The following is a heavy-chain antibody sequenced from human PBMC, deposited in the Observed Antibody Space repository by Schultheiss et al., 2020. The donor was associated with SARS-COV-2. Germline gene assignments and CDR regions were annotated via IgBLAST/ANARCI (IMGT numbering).Heavy chain of an antibody. Sequence: SETLSLTCTVSGDSISSNTYYWGWIRQPPGKGLEWIGSIIYSGTTYYNPSLKSRVTISVDTSKNQFSLKLSSVTAADTAVYYCARDSTVAGTHDAFDIWGQGTMVTVSS. CDR2: IIYSGTT. J-gene: IGHJ3*02. V-gene: IGHV4-39*07. CDR1: GDSISSNTYY. CDR3: ARDSTVAGTHDAFDI. D-gene: IGHD6-19*01.